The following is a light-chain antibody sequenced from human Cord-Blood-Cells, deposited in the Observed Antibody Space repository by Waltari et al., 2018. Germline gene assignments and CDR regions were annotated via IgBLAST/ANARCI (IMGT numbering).Light chain of an antibody. CDR1: SSDVGGYNY. CDR3: SSYTSSSTLRYV. Sequence: PGQSITISCTGTSSDVGGYNYVSWYQQHPGKAPKLKIYDVSNRPSGVSNRFSGSKSDNTASLTSSGLQAEDEADYYGSSYTSSSTLRYVFGTGTKVTVL. J-gene: IGLJ1*01. V-gene: IGLV2-14*04. CDR2: DVS.